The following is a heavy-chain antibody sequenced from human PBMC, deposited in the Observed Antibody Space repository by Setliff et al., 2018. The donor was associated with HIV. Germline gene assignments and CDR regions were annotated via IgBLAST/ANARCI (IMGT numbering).Heavy chain of an antibody. J-gene: IGHJ4*01. V-gene: IGHV3-30*04. CDR3: ARVPSDSMYFDF. Sequence: PGGSLRLSCAASGFTFNDYAIHWVRQAPGKGLEWMAVISHDGITGFYADSANGRFTISRDNSRNTVFLQMNSLSGEDTAVYYCARVPSDSMYFDFWGHGTQVTVSS. D-gene: IGHD6-6*01. CDR2: ISHDGITG. CDR1: GFTFNDYA.